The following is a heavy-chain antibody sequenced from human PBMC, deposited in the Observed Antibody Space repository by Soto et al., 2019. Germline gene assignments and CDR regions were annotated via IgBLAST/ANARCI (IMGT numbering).Heavy chain of an antibody. CDR1: GYSFSNYG. J-gene: IGHJ4*02. V-gene: IGHV1-18*01. D-gene: IGHD3-3*01. CDR3: ARGGRFAVEDTDY. CDR2: ISGYNGNT. Sequence: QVQLVQSGVEVKKPGASVKVSCKASGYSFSNYGITWVRQAPGQGLEWLGWISGYNGNTNYAQKFQGRVTMTKDTSTSAAYMELSSLRYDDTDVYCCARGGRFAVEDTDYWGQGTLSTVSS.